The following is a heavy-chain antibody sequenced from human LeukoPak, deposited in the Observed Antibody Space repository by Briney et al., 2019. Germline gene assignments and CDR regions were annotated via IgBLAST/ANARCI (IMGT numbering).Heavy chain of an antibody. J-gene: IGHJ4*02. V-gene: IGHV4-39*01. Sequence: WVRQPPGKGLEWIGNIYYSGNTYYNPSLKSRVTISVDTSKKQFSLKLSSVTATDTAVYYCASLLTGGNFDYWGQGTLVTVSS. CDR2: IYYSGNT. CDR3: ASLLTGGNFDY. D-gene: IGHD7-27*01.